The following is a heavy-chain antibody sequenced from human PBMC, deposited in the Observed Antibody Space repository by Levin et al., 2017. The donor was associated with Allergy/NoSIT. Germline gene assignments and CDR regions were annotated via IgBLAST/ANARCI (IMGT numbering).Heavy chain of an antibody. D-gene: IGHD5-18*01. V-gene: IGHV4-34*01. Sequence: SETLSLTCAVYGGSFSGYYWSWIRQPPGKGLEWSGEITHSGSTNYNPSIKRRGTISVDTSKNQFSLKRSCVTAADTAVYYCARRLGDTAMVDYWGQGTLVTVSS. CDR1: GGSFSGYY. CDR3: ARRLGDTAMVDY. CDR2: ITHSGST. J-gene: IGHJ4*02.